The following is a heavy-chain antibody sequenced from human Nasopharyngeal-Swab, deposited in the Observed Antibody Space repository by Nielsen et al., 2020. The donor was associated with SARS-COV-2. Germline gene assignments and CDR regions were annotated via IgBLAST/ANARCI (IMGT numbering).Heavy chain of an antibody. Sequence: SVKVSCKASGGTFSSYAISWVRQAPGQGLEWMGGIIPIFGTANYAQKFQGRVTITADKSTSTAYMELSSPRSEDTAVYYCAGGYCSGGSCYPPEGYWGQGTLVTVSS. J-gene: IGHJ4*02. CDR3: AGGYCSGGSCYPPEGY. CDR1: GGTFSSYA. CDR2: IIPIFGTA. D-gene: IGHD2-15*01. V-gene: IGHV1-69*06.